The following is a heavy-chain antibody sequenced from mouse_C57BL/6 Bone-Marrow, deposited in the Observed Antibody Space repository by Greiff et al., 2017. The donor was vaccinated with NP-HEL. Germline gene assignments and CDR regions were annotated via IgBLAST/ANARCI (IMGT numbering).Heavy chain of an antibody. Sequence: QLQRSGAGRLKPGASVKISCKPSGYAFGTSGMNWVKQRPGKGLEWIGQIYPGDGDTNYNGKFKGKATLTADKSSSTAYMQLSSLTSEDSAVYFCARPAQATNYWGQGTTLTVSS. CDR2: IYPGDGDT. CDR3: ARPAQATNY. V-gene: IGHV1-80*01. D-gene: IGHD3-2*02. CDR1: GYAFGTSG. J-gene: IGHJ2*01.